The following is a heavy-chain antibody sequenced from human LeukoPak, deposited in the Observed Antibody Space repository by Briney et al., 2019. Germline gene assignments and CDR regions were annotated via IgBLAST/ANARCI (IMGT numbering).Heavy chain of an antibody. CDR3: AREDWNYSGFDI. CDR2: IIPIFGTA. D-gene: IGHD1-7*01. V-gene: IGHV1-69*01. J-gene: IGHJ3*02. Sequence: SVKVSCKASGGTFSSYAISWVRQAPGQGLEWMGGIIPIFGTANYAQKFQGRVTITAYESTSTAYMELSSLRSEDTAVYYCAREDWNYSGFDIWGQGTMVTVSS. CDR1: GGTFSSYA.